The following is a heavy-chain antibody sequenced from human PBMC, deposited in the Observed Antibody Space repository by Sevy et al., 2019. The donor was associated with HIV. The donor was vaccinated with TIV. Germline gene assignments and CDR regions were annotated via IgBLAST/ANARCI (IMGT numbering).Heavy chain of an antibody. CDR2: IYYSGST. Sequence: SETLSLTCTVSGGSISSYYWSWIRQPPGKGLEWIGYIYYSGSTNYNPSLKSRVTISVDTSKNQFSLKLGSVTAAETAVYYCARGRYYYDSSGYYYFDYWGQGTLVTVSS. CDR3: ARGRYYYDSSGYYYFDY. J-gene: IGHJ4*02. V-gene: IGHV4-59*01. D-gene: IGHD3-22*01. CDR1: GGSISSYY.